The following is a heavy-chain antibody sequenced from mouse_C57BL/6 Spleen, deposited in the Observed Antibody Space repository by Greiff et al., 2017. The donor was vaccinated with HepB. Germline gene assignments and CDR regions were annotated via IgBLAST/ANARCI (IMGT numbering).Heavy chain of an antibody. J-gene: IGHJ2*01. V-gene: IGHV1-15*01. CDR2: IDPETGGT. CDR1: GYTFTDYE. D-gene: IGHD2-4*01. CDR3: TREDYRAYFDY. Sequence: QVQLKESGAELVRPGASVTLSCKASGYTFTDYEMHWVKQTPVHGLEWIGAIDPETGGTAYNQKFKGKAILTADKSSSTAYMELRSLTSEDSAVYYCTREDYRAYFDYWGQGTTLTVSS.